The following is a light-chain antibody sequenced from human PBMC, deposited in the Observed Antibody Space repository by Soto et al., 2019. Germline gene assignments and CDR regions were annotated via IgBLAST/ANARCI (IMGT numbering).Light chain of an antibody. Sequence: EIVMTQSPATLSVSPGERATLSCRASQSVSSNLAWYQQKPGQAPGLLIYGASTRATGIPATLSGSGSGTEFTLTISSLQSEDFAVYYCQQYNNWPRTFGQGTKVEIK. CDR1: QSVSSN. CDR3: QQYNNWPRT. V-gene: IGKV3-15*01. J-gene: IGKJ1*01. CDR2: GAS.